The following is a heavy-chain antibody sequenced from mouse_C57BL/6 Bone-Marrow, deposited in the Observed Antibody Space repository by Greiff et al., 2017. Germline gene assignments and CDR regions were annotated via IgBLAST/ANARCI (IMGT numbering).Heavy chain of an antibody. CDR1: GYTFTSYW. CDR3: TRFNPRDY. CDR2: INPGNGGT. J-gene: IGHJ4*01. Sequence: EVQLQEPGTVLARPGASVKLSCKTSGYTFTSYWMHWVKQRPGQGLEWIGDINPGNGGTSYNQKFKGKAKLTVVTSARTAYMELSSRTIEDSSVFYCTRFNPRDYWGQGTSVTVSS. V-gene: IGHV1-5*01.